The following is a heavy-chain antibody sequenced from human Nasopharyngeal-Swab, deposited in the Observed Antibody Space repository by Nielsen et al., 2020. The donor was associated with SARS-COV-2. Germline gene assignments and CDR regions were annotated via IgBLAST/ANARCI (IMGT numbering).Heavy chain of an antibody. CDR3: ARSSRDGPPKRGALDI. CDR1: GASSITYS. V-gene: IGHV4-59*01. D-gene: IGHD2-21*02. J-gene: IGHJ3*02. Sequence: SPPCPLPGASSITYSWSWTRQPPGKGLEWIGYIYYSGSTNYNPSLKSRFTISVATSKNQFSLKLSSVTAADSAVYYCARSSRDGPPKRGALDIWGQGTVVTVSS. CDR2: IYYSGST.